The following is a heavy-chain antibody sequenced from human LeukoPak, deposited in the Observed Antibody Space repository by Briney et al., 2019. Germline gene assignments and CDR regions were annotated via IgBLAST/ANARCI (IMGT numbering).Heavy chain of an antibody. J-gene: IGHJ4*02. D-gene: IGHD6-6*01. CDR2: INPNSGGT. CDR3: ARSGYSSSSHIYY. V-gene: IGHV1-2*02. Sequence: ASVKVSCKASGYSFTGYYMHWVRQAPGQGLEWMGWINPNSGGTNYAQKFQGGVTMTRDTSINTAYMELSRLRSDDTAVYYCARSGYSSSSHIYYWGQGTLVTVSS. CDR1: GYSFTGYY.